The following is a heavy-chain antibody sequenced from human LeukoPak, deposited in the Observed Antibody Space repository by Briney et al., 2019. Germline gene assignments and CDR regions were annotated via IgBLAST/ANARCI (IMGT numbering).Heavy chain of an antibody. V-gene: IGHV4-4*07. D-gene: IGHD6-19*01. CDR2: IYTSGST. Sequence: SETLSLTCTVSGGSISSYYWSWIRQPAGKGLEWIGRIYTSGSTNYNPSLKSRVTMSVDTSKNQFSLKLSSVTAADTAIYYRARDGRAGSLFAYWGQGTLVTVSS. CDR3: ARDGRAGSLFAY. CDR1: GGSISSYY. J-gene: IGHJ4*02.